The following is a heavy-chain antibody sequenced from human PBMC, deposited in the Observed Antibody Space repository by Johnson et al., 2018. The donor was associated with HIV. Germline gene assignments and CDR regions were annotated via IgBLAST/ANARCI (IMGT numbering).Heavy chain of an antibody. CDR3: ARAQTYYDVWSGYDAFDI. J-gene: IGHJ3*02. Sequence: ESGGGVVQPGRSLRLSCVASGFTFSSYGMHWVRQAPGKGLEWVAFIRYDGSNKYYADYVKGRFTISRDNSKNKLFLQMNSLRVEDTAVYYCARAQTYYDVWSGYDAFDIWGQGTMVTVSS. CDR1: GFTFSSYG. CDR2: IRYDGSNK. V-gene: IGHV3-30*02. D-gene: IGHD3-3*01.